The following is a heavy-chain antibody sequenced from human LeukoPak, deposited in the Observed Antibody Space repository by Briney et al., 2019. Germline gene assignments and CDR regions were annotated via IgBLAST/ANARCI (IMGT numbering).Heavy chain of an antibody. D-gene: IGHD4-17*01. CDR2: ISYDGSNK. CDR1: APTSRSYT. Sequence: GGSPTLSCAPSAPTSRSYTTHWVREAPGEGLEWVVVISYDGSNKYYADSVRGRFPISRDNSKNTLYLQMNSLRAEDTAVYYCARTTVTYGGYFDYWGQGTLVTVSS. V-gene: IGHV3-30*04. J-gene: IGHJ4*02. CDR3: ARTTVTYGGYFDY.